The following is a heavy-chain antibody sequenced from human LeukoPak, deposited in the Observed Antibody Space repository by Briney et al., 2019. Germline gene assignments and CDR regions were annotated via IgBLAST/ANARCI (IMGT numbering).Heavy chain of an antibody. CDR2: IDYSGST. D-gene: IGHD3-3*01. CDR3: ALGWLHNGGWFDP. V-gene: IGHV4-39*01. CDR1: GGSVSNSDFY. J-gene: IGHJ5*02. Sequence: SETLSLTCTVSGGSVSNSDFYWAWIRQSPGTGLEWLGSIDYSGSTYYNPSLKSRVTMSIDTSKNQLSLKLNSVTAADTAVYYCALGWLHNGGWFDPWGQGTLVTVSS.